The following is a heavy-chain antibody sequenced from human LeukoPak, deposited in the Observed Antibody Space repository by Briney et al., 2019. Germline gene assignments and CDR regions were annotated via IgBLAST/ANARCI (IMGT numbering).Heavy chain of an antibody. CDR3: AREPTGLVTCSGGSCYSDPLDY. V-gene: IGHV4-39*07. CDR2: IYYSGST. J-gene: IGHJ4*02. D-gene: IGHD2-15*01. CDR1: GGSISSYY. Sequence: SETLSLTCTVSGGSISSYYWGWIRQPPGKGLEWIGSIYYSGSTYYNPSLKSRVTISVDTSKNQFSLKLSSVTAADTAVYYCAREPTGLVTCSGGSCYSDPLDYWGQGTLVTVSS.